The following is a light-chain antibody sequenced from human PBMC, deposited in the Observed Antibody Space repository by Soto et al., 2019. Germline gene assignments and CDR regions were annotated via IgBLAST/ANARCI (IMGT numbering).Light chain of an antibody. J-gene: IGLJ2*01. CDR3: QSYDSMSGPV. CDR1: SSNIGADYG. V-gene: IGLV1-40*01. Sequence: QLVLTQPPSVSGAPGQRVTISCTGSSSNIGADYGVHWYQQVPGTAPKLLIYGNNNRPSGVPDRFSGSKSGTSASLAITGLQAEDEADYYCQSYDSMSGPVFGGGTKLTVL. CDR2: GNN.